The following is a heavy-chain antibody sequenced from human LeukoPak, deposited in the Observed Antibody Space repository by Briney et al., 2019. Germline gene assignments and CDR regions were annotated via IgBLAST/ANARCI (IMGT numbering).Heavy chain of an antibody. J-gene: IGHJ4*02. CDR3: ARDSWRRDGYNVLY. V-gene: IGHV7-4-1*02. D-gene: IGHD5-24*01. CDR2: INTNTGNP. Sequence: GASVKVSCKAFGYTFTSYAMNWVRQAPGQGLEWMGWINTNTGNPTYAQGFTGRFVFSLDTSVSTAYLQISSLKAEDTAVYYCARDSWRRDGYNVLYWGQGTLVTVSS. CDR1: GYTFTSYA.